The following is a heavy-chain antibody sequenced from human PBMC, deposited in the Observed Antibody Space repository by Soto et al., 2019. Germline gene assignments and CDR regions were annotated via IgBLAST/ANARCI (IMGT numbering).Heavy chain of an antibody. CDR2: ISDSGFT. CDR1: GGSISSRGDY. CDR3: ARGWYCSTNGAAANGFAP. J-gene: IGHJ5*02. Sequence: SETLSLTCTVSGGSISSRGDYWTWIRHHPGKGLEWIGYISDSGFTSYNPSLKSRVTISVDTSKNQFSLKMISVTAADTAMYYWARGWYCSTNGAAANGFAPWAQETQLTVSS. V-gene: IGHV4-31*03. D-gene: IGHD2-2*01.